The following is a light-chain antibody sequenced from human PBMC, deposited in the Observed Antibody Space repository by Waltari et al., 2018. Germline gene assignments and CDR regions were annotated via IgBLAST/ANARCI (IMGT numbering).Light chain of an antibody. CDR1: ESVRSN. J-gene: IGKJ5*01. CDR3: QQYNDWPPIT. V-gene: IGKV3-15*01. CDR2: AAS. Sequence: ETVMTQSPATLSVSPGERATLSCRASESVRSNLAWYQQKPGQAPRLLIYAASTRATGIPDRFSGSGSGTEFTLTISSLQSEDFGVYYCQQYNDWPPITFGQGTRLEIK.